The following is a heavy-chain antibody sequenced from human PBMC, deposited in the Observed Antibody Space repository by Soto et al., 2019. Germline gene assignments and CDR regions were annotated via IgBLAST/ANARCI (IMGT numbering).Heavy chain of an antibody. D-gene: IGHD6-13*01. CDR3: ARGYSSSRSGVWFDP. CDR1: GGTFSSYA. CDR2: IIPIFGTA. V-gene: IGHV1-69*06. Sequence: SVKVSCKASGGTFSSYAISWVRQAPGQGLEWMGGIIPIFGTANYAQKFQGRVTITADKSTGTAYMELSSLRSEDTAVYYCARGYSSSRSGVWFDPWGQGTLVTVSS. J-gene: IGHJ5*02.